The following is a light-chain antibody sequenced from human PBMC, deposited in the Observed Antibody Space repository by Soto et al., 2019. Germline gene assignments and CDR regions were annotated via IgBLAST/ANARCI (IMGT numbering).Light chain of an antibody. J-gene: IGKJ2*01. Sequence: DIQMSQSPSSLSASVGDSVTITCRASETIIDILNWYQQQPGEAPKLLIFSASSLHSGVPSRFRGSGSGTHFTLTISSLQPEDFATYFCQQSFSAPRTFGQGTKLQAK. CDR1: ETIIDI. CDR2: SAS. CDR3: QQSFSAPRT. V-gene: IGKV1-39*01.